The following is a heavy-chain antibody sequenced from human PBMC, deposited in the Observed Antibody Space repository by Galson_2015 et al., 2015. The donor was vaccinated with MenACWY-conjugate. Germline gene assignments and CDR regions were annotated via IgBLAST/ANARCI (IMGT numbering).Heavy chain of an antibody. J-gene: IGHJ4*02. CDR2: VNSDGRST. CDR1: GFTFSTYW. D-gene: IGHD6-19*01. CDR3: ARDRGGPVAGERGPANY. V-gene: IGHV3-74*01. Sequence: SLSLSCAASGFTFSTYWMHWVRHAPGKGLVWVSRVNSDGRSTSYADSVKGRFSISRDNAKNTLYLQMNSLRAEDTAVYYCARDRGGPVAGERGPANYWGQGALVTVSS.